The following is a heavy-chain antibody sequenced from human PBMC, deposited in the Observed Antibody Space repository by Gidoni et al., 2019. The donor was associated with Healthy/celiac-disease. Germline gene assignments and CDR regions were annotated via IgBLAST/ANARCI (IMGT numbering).Heavy chain of an antibody. Sequence: QVQLQESGPGLVKPSQTLSLTCTVPGGSISSGSYYWSWIRQPAGKGLEWIGRIYTSGSTNYNPSLKSRVTISVDTSKNQFSLKLSSVTAADTAVYYCARGGPFDYWGQGTLVTVSS. CDR2: IYTSGST. V-gene: IGHV4-61*02. CDR3: ARGGPFDY. J-gene: IGHJ4*02. CDR1: GGSISSGSYY.